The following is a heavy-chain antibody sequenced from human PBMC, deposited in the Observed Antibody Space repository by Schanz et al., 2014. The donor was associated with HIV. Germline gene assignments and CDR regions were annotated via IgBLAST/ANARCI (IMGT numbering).Heavy chain of an antibody. V-gene: IGHV3-30*18. CDR1: GFTFSSYG. D-gene: IGHD6-13*01. J-gene: IGHJ6*02. CDR3: AKDGGGIATSGAWVGYGMDV. CDR2: ISYDGSNK. Sequence: QVQLVESGGGVVQPGRSLRLSCADSGFTFSSYGMHWVRQAPGKGLEWVAVISYDGSNKYYADSVKGRFTISRDNSKNTLYLQMNSLRAEDTAVYYCAKDGGGIATSGAWVGYGMDVWGQGTTVTVSS.